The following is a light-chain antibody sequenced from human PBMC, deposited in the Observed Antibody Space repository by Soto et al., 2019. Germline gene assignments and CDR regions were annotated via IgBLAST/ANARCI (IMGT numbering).Light chain of an antibody. V-gene: IGKV1D-12*01. CDR3: QQANTFPIT. CDR2: GVS. Sequence: DVQMTQSPSSVSASVGDRVTITCRASQGVGNWLAWYQRKPGKAPELLIYGVSTLRNGVPSRFSGNGSGTDFTLTINGLQTEDYATYSCQQANTFPITFGPGTKVDIK. J-gene: IGKJ3*01. CDR1: QGVGNW.